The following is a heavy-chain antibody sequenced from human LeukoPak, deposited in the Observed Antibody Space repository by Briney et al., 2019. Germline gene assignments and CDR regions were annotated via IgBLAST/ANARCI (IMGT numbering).Heavy chain of an antibody. CDR2: ISGSGDST. CDR3: AKGTTVVMYYFDY. J-gene: IGHJ4*02. D-gene: IGHD4-23*01. CDR1: GFIFSSYA. V-gene: IGHV3-23*01. Sequence: GGSLRLSCAASGFIFSSYAMSWVRQAPGKGLEWVSAISGSGDSTYHADSVKGRFTISRDNSKNTLYLQMNSLRADDTAVYYCAKGTTVVMYYFDYWGQGTLVTVSS.